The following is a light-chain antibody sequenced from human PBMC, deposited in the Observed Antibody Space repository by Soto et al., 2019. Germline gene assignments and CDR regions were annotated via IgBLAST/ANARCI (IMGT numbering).Light chain of an antibody. CDR3: HQYGSPPFN. V-gene: IGKV3-20*01. J-gene: IGKJ3*01. Sequence: EIVLTQSPGTLSLSPGDRATLSCRASQSVSTNYLAWYQQKLGQAPRLLIYGASSRATGIPDRFSGNGSGTDFTLTISRLEPEDFAVYYCHQYGSPPFNFGPGTKVAIK. CDR2: GAS. CDR1: QSVSTNY.